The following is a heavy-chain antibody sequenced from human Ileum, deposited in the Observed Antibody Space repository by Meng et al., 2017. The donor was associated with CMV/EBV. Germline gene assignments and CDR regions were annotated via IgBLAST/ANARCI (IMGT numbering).Heavy chain of an antibody. CDR1: DGYISSYY. J-gene: IGHJ4*02. CDR2: IHTSGTT. Sequence: QAQLQELGPGLDKTSETLPLTCTFSDGYISSYYWSWIRQSAGKGLEWIGRIHTSGTTNYNPSLKSRVTLSLDTSKDQFSLKLTSVTAADTAVYYCAREKSSCTSSTCYGVDSWGQGTLVTVSS. CDR3: AREKSSCTSSTCYGVDS. V-gene: IGHV4-4*07. D-gene: IGHD2-2*01.